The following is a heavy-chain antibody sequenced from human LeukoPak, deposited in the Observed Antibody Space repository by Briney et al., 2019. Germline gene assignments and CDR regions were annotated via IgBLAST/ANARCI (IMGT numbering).Heavy chain of an antibody. D-gene: IGHD6-19*01. CDR1: GYTFTSYA. CDR3: AHASSGWYRLDY. Sequence: ASVKVSCKASGYTFTSYAMHWVRQAPGQRLEWMGWISAYNGNTNYAQKLQGRVTMTTDTSTSTAYMELRSLRSDDTAVYYCAHASSGWYRLDYWGQGTLVTVSS. J-gene: IGHJ4*02. V-gene: IGHV1-18*01. CDR2: ISAYNGNT.